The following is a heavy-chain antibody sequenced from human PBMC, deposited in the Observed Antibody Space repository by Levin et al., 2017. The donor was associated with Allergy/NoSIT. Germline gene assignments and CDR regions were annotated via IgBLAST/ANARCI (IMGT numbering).Heavy chain of an antibody. J-gene: IGHJ5*02. D-gene: IGHD5-18*01. Sequence: ASVKVSCEASGYTFSTYYMHWVRQAPGQGLEWMGIINPSVGSTSYAQKFQGRVTMTRDTSTSTVYMELSSLRSEDTAVYYCARERGGYNYGNWFDPWGQGTLVTVSS. V-gene: IGHV1-46*01. CDR1: GYTFSTYY. CDR2: INPSVGST. CDR3: ARERGGYNYGNWFDP.